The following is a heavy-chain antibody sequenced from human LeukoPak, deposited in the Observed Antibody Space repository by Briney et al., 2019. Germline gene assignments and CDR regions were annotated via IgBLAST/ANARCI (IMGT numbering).Heavy chain of an antibody. CDR3: ARVYGGEIDY. J-gene: IGHJ4*02. CDR1: GFTFSDYA. V-gene: IGHV3-23*01. CDR2: ITGSGVST. Sequence: PGGSLRLSCVASGFTFSDYAMSWVRQAPGKGLECVSVITGSGVSTGYPDSVKGRLIISRDNSRNTLYLQMNSLRPEDTALYYCARVYGGEIDYWGQGTQVTVSS. D-gene: IGHD2-8*01.